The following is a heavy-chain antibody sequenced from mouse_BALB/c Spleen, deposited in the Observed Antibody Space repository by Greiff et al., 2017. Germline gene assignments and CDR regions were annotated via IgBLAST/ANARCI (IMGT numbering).Heavy chain of an antibody. J-gene: IGHJ3*01. CDR1: GYTFTSYW. CDR2: INPSNGRT. Sequence: QVQLQQSGAELVKPGASVKLSCKASGYTFTSYWMHWVKQRPGQGLEWIGEINPSNGRTNYNEKFKSKATLTVDKSSSTAYMQLSSLTSEDSAVYYCARRPYYGSSYEAYWGQGTLVTVSA. D-gene: IGHD1-1*01. CDR3: ARRPYYGSSYEAY. V-gene: IGHV1S81*02.